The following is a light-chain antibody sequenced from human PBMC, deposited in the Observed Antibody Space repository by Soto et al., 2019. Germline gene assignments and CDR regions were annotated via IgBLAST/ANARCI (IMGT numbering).Light chain of an antibody. CDR2: GNS. CDR1: SSNIGADYH. Sequence: QSVLTQPPSVSGAPGQRVTIFCTGSSSNIGADYHVHWYQQLPGTAPRLLIYGNSNRPSGVPDRFSGSKSGTSASLAITGLQAEDEADYYCQSYDSSLSGPDVFGTGTKLTVL. J-gene: IGLJ1*01. V-gene: IGLV1-40*01. CDR3: QSYDSSLSGPDV.